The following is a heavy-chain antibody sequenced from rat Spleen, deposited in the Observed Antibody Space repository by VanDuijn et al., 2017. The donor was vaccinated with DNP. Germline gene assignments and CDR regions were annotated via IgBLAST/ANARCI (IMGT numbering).Heavy chain of an antibody. Sequence: EVQLVESGGGLVQPGRSLKLSCEASGFTFSDYNMAWVRQAPKKGLEWVASISTGRGTTYYRDSVTGRLTISRDNAKNTLYLQVDSLRSEDTATYYCARHMDTGPYYAMDVWGQGISVTVSS. D-gene: IGHD4-1*01. CDR3: ARHMDTGPYYAMDV. CDR1: GFTFSDYN. CDR2: ISTGRGTT. J-gene: IGHJ4*01. V-gene: IGHV5S23*01.